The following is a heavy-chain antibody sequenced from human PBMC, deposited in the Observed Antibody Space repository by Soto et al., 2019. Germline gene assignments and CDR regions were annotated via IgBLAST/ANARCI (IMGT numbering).Heavy chain of an antibody. CDR3: ARVFAAHRLGGYYFEY. CDR2: INHSGST. D-gene: IGHD2-15*01. V-gene: IGHV4-34*01. J-gene: IGHJ4*02. Sequence: SETLSLTCAFYGGSFSGYYWSCIRHPPGKGLEWIGEINHSGSTNYNPSLKSRVTISVDTSKNQFSLKLSSVTAADTAVYYCARVFAAHRLGGYYFEYWGQGTLVTVSS. CDR1: GGSFSGYY.